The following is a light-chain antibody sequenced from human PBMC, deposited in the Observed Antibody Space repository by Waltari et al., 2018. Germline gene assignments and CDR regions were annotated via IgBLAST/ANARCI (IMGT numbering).Light chain of an antibody. V-gene: IGKV1-5*03. CDR1: QSVSDW. J-gene: IGKJ2*01. CDR3: QQYHWNSPYT. Sequence: DIQMTQSPSTLSASVGDRVTISCRASQSVSDWLAWHQLKPGKAPKTLIYKASTLENGVPSRFSGSGSGTDFTLTINNLQPEDFATYYCQQYHWNSPYTFGQGTRLEIK. CDR2: KAS.